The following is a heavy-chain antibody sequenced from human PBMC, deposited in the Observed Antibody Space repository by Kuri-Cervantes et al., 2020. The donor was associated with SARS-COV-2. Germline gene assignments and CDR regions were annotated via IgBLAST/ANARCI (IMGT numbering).Heavy chain of an antibody. CDR2: IYYSGST. D-gene: IGHD6-25*01. CDR1: GGSISSGDYY. V-gene: IGHV4-30-4*08. Sequence: SCTVSGGSISSGDYYWSWIRQPPGKGLEWIGYIYYSGSTYYNPSLKSRVTISVDTSKYQFSLKLSSVTAADTAVYYCARSSIGQRLRFDLWGQGTLVTVSS. CDR3: ARSSIGQRLRFDL. J-gene: IGHJ5*02.